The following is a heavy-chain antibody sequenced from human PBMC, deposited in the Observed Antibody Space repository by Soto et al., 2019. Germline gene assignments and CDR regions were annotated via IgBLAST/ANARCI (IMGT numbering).Heavy chain of an antibody. V-gene: IGHV3-48*01. D-gene: IGHD3-22*01. CDR1: GFTFSSYS. J-gene: IGHJ2*01. CDR3: ARGTEDYDSSGYIWYFDL. CDR2: ISSSSSTI. Sequence: HPGGSLRLSCAASGFTFSSYSMNWVRQAPGKGLEWVSYISSSSSTIYYADSVKGRFTISRDNAKNSLYLQMNSLRAEDTAVYYCARGTEDYDSSGYIWYFDLWGRGTLVTVSS.